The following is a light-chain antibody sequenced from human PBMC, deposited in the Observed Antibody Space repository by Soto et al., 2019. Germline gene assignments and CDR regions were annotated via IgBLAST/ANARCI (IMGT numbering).Light chain of an antibody. CDR1: QGVSSY. CDR2: DAS. CDR3: QQRSNWLD. Sequence: EIVLTQSPATLSLSPGERATLSCRASQGVSSYLAWYQQKPGQAPRLLIYDASNRATGIPARFSGSGPGTDFTLTISSLEPEDFAVYYCQQRSNWLDFGGGTKVEIK. J-gene: IGKJ4*01. V-gene: IGKV3D-11*01.